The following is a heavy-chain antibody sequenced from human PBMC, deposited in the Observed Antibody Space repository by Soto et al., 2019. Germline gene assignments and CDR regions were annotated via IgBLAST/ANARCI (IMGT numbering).Heavy chain of an antibody. CDR3: ARVGTGSSTPMDI. D-gene: IGHD1-26*01. V-gene: IGHV3-21*01. J-gene: IGHJ3*02. CDR1: GFMFTRST. Sequence: GGSLRLSCVASGFMFTRSTMNWVRQAPGKGLEWVSSITSASDYIFYADSVKGRFTISRDNAKNSLYLQMNSLRAEDTAVYYCARVGTGSSTPMDIWGQGTMVTVSS. CDR2: ITSASDYI.